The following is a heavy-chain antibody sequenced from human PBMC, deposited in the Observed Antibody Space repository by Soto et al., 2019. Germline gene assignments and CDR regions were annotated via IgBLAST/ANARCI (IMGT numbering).Heavy chain of an antibody. J-gene: IGHJ4*02. Sequence: PSETLSLTCGVSGYSINSGYFWGWVRQPPGKGLEWIGSVYHSGTTYISPSLRSRVIISVDTSRNQFSLDLNSVTAADTAAYFCTRDPHYYYNSDYVDWWGQGILVTVSS. CDR1: GYSINSGYF. CDR2: VYHSGTT. D-gene: IGHD3-22*01. V-gene: IGHV4-38-2*02. CDR3: TRDPHYYYNSDYVDW.